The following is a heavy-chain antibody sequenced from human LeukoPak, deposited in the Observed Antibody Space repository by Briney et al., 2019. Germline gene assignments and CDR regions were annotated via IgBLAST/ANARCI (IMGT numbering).Heavy chain of an antibody. Sequence: GGSLRLSCAASGFTFSSYAMSWVRQAPGKGLEWVSAISGSGGSTYYADSVKGRFTISRDNTKNTLYLQMNSLRAEDTAVYYCAKVGGSSSWSKTTRYHFDYWGQGTLVTVSS. J-gene: IGHJ4*02. CDR2: ISGSGGST. V-gene: IGHV3-23*01. CDR3: AKVGGSSSWSKTTRYHFDY. CDR1: GFTFSSYA. D-gene: IGHD6-13*01.